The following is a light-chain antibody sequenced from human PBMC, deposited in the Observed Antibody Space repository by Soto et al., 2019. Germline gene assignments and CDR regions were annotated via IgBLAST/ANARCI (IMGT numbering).Light chain of an antibody. CDR1: TGAVTSGHY. J-gene: IGLJ2*01. Sequence: QAVVTQEPSLTVSPGGTVTLTCGSSTGAVTSGHYPYWFHQKPGQALRTLIYDTNNKHSWTPARFSGSLLGGKGALTLSGAQPEDEAEYYCMLTYSGARVFGGGTKLTVL. CDR3: MLTYSGARV. CDR2: DTN. V-gene: IGLV7-46*01.